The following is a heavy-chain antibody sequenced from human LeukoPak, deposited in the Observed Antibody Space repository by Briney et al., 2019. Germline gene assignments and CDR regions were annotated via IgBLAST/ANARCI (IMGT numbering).Heavy chain of an antibody. Sequence: WASVKVSCKASGGTFSSYAISWVRQAPGQGLEWMGGIIPIFGTANYAQKFQGRVTITADESTSTAYMELSSLRSEDTAVYYCARGETGTTVDYWGQGTLVTVSS. D-gene: IGHD1-7*01. V-gene: IGHV1-69*13. J-gene: IGHJ4*02. CDR1: GGTFSSYA. CDR2: IIPIFGTA. CDR3: ARGETGTTVDY.